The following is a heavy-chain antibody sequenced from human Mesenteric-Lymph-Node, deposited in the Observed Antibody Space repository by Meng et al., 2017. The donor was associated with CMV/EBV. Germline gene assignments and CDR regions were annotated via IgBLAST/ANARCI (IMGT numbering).Heavy chain of an antibody. CDR3: AKRGESGTHYYLEY. CDR1: GFTFRNYG. CDR2: IGYDGINK. J-gene: IGHJ4*02. V-gene: IGHV3-30*02. Sequence: GESLKISCEASGFTFRNYGMHWVRQAPGKGLEWVAFIGYDGINKYYADSVKGRIAVSRDNSKNTVDLEMNSLRGDDTAFYYCAKRGESGTHYYLEYWGQGTLVTVSS. D-gene: IGHD2-15*01.